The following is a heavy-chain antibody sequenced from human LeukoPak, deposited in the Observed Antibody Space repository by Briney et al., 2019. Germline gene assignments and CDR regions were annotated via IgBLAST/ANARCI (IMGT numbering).Heavy chain of an antibody. Sequence: SQTLSLTCTVSGGSISSGDYYWSWIRQPPGKGLEWIGYIYYSGSTYYNPSLKSRVTISVDTSKNQFSLKLSSVTAADTAVYYCARENDFWSGSGYYYYYYMDVWGKGTTVTVSS. CDR2: IYYSGST. D-gene: IGHD3-3*01. CDR3: ARENDFWSGSGYYYYYYMDV. CDR1: GGSISSGDYY. V-gene: IGHV4-30-4*08. J-gene: IGHJ6*03.